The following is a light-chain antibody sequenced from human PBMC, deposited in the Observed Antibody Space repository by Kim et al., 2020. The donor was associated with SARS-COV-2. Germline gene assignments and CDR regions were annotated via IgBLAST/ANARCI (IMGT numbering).Light chain of an antibody. Sequence: VSPGQPASITCSGDELGDKYVCWYQQKPGQSPVLVMYQDNKRPSGIPERFSGSNSGNTATLTISGTQAMDEADYYCQAWDRTTMVFGGGTQLTVL. J-gene: IGLJ2*01. CDR1: ELGDKY. CDR3: QAWDRTTMV. CDR2: QDN. V-gene: IGLV3-1*01.